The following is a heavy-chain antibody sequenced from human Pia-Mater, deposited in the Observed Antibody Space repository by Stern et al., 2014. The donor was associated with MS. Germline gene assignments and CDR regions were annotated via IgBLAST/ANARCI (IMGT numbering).Heavy chain of an antibody. CDR2: IIPIFGTA. J-gene: IGHJ6*02. CDR3: ARDGRHTDNYGLDV. V-gene: IGHV1-69*01. CDR1: GGTFNVYA. D-gene: IGHD3-9*01. Sequence: VQLVESGAEVKKPGSSVKVSCKASGGTFNVYAINWLRQAPGQGLEWMGGIIPIFGTANYAQKFQGRVTITADEYTRTSSMQLSSLRYDDTAVYYCARDGRHTDNYGLDVWGQGTTVTVSS.